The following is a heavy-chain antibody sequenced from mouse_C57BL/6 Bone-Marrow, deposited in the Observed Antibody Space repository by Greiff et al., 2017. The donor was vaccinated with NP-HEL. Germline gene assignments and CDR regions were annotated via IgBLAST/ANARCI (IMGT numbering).Heavy chain of an antibody. CDR1: GYTFTSYW. CDR2: IYPGNSDT. D-gene: IGHD1-1*01. CDR3: TRDYGSSYWYFDV. J-gene: IGHJ1*03. V-gene: IGHV1-5*01. Sequence: VQLKESGTVLARPGASVKMSCKTSGYTFTSYWMHWVKQRPGQGLEWIGAIYPGNSDTSYNQKFKGKAKLTAVTSASAAYMELSSQTNEASAVYYCTRDYGSSYWYFDVWGTGTTGTVSS.